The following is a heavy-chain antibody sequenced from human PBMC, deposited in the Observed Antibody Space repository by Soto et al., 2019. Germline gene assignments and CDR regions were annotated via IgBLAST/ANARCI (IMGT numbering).Heavy chain of an antibody. J-gene: IGHJ4*02. CDR3: ARDLGVGMEDY. V-gene: IGHV1-18*01. D-gene: IGHD3-10*01. CDR2: ISAYNGNT. CDR1: GYTFTNYG. Sequence: ASVKVSCKASGYTFTNYGCSWVRQAPGQGLEWMGWISAYNGNTKYAQKLQGRVTMTTDTSTSTAYMELRSLRSDDTAVYYCARDLGVGMEDYRGQGTPVTVSS.